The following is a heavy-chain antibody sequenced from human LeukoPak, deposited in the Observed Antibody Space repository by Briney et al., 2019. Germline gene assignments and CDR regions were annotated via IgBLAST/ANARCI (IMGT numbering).Heavy chain of an antibody. CDR3: ANVAKGRYFFYYMDV. D-gene: IGHD5-12*01. V-gene: IGHV1-18*01. J-gene: IGHJ6*03. CDR2: MSSDNGNT. Sequence: GASVKVSCKTSGHSMNTFGITWVRQAPRQGLEWIGWMSSDNGNTNYADKFQGRVSITRDTSRTTAYMELRSLRSDDTAVYFCANVAKGRYFFYYMDVWGAGTTVTVSS. CDR1: GHSMNTFG.